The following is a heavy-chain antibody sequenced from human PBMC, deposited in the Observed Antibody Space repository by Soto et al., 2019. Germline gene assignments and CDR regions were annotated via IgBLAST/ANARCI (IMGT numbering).Heavy chain of an antibody. Sequence: GGSLRLSCAASGFTFSSYWMSWVRQAPGKGLEWVANIKQDGSEKYYVDSVKGRFTISRDNAKNSLYLQMNSLRAEDTAVYYCARLGIAAEYDAFDIWGQGTMVT. D-gene: IGHD6-13*01. V-gene: IGHV3-7*01. CDR3: ARLGIAAEYDAFDI. CDR2: IKQDGSEK. J-gene: IGHJ3*02. CDR1: GFTFSSYW.